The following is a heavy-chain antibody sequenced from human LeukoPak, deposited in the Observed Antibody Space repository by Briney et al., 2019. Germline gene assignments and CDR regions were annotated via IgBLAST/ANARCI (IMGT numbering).Heavy chain of an antibody. V-gene: IGHV3-23*01. CDR3: TGNYYGSGGYADFDY. J-gene: IGHJ4*02. CDR1: GFTFSSYA. D-gene: IGHD3-10*01. Sequence: GGSLRLSCAASGFTFSSYAMSWVRLAPGKGLEWVSAISGSGGSTYYADSVKGRFTISRDNSKNTLYLQMDSLKTEDTAVYYCTGNYYGSGGYADFDYWGQGTLVTVSS. CDR2: ISGSGGST.